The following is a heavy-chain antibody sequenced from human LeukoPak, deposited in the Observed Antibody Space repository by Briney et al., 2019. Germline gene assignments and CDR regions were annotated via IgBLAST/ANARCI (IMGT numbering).Heavy chain of an antibody. CDR1: GFTFSNVW. D-gene: IGHD2-21*01. V-gene: IGHV3-15*01. CDR2: IRRKTDGETT. Sequence: GGSLRLSCAASGFTFSNVWMSWVRQVPGKGLEWVGRIRRKTDGETTDHAPPVKGRFTISRDDSKNTLYLQMNSLKTEDTAVYYCVADLVIKGYFDYWGQGALVTVSS. CDR3: VADLVIKGYFDY. J-gene: IGHJ4*02.